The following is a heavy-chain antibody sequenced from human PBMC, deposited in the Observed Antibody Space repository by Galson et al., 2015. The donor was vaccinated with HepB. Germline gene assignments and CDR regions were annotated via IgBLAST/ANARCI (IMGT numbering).Heavy chain of an antibody. CDR2: INRSVGTT. CDR3: ARGEHAFDI. CDR1: GYTFINYY. Sequence: SVKASCKASGYTFINYYMHWVRQAPGQGLEWMGVINRSVGTTNYAQKFQGRVTMTRDTSTNTVYMELSSLRFDDTAVYYCARGEHAFDIWGQGTMVTVSS. V-gene: IGHV1-46*01. J-gene: IGHJ3*02.